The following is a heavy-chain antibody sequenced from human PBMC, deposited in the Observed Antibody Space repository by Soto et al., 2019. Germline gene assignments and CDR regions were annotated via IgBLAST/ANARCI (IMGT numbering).Heavy chain of an antibody. Sequence: GGSLRLSCXASGFTFSSYAMSWVRQAPGKGLEWVSAISGSGGSTYYADSVKGRFTISRDNSKNTLYLQMNSLRAEDTAVYYCAKDTYYYDSSGYYSFNYFDYWGQGTLVTVSS. CDR1: GFTFSSYA. CDR3: AKDTYYYDSSGYYSFNYFDY. J-gene: IGHJ4*02. CDR2: ISGSGGST. D-gene: IGHD3-22*01. V-gene: IGHV3-23*01.